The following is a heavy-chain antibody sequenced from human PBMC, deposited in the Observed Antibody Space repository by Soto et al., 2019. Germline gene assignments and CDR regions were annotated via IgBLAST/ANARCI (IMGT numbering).Heavy chain of an antibody. D-gene: IGHD5-18*01. Sequence: QVQLQESGPGLVKPSQTLSLTCAVSGGSIRSDGSYWTWIRQLPGGGLEWIGYIYYSGSTSYNPSLKSRASISVDSSDNQFSLRLTSVTAADTAVYYCARRAGNRRGYPIDSWGQGTLVTVSS. CDR3: ARRAGNRRGYPIDS. V-gene: IGHV4-31*11. CDR2: IYYSGST. CDR1: GGSIRSDGSY. J-gene: IGHJ4*02.